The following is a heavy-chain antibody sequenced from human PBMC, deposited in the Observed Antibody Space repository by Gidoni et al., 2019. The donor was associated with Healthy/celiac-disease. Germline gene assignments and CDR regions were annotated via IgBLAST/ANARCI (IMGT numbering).Heavy chain of an antibody. J-gene: IGHJ6*02. CDR1: GGSFSGYY. Sequence: QVHLQQWGAGLLKPPETLSLTCAVYGGSFSGYYWSWIRQPPGKGLEWIGEIKHSGSTNYNPSLKSRVTISVETSKNQFSLKLSSVTAADTAVYYCAGGGNIVVVPAAIRYYYYGMDVWGQGTTVTVSS. V-gene: IGHV4-34*01. CDR2: IKHSGST. D-gene: IGHD2-2*02. CDR3: AGGGNIVVVPAAIRYYYYGMDV.